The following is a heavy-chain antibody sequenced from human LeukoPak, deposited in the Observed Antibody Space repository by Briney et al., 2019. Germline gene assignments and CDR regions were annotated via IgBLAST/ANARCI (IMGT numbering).Heavy chain of an antibody. D-gene: IGHD3-10*01. CDR2: ISWNSANI. Sequence: GSSLRLSCAGSGFTFRDYAMHWVRQVPGKGLEWVSGISWNSANIGYADSVKGRFTISRDNAKNSLYLQMNSLRADDTALYYCVKDTVMEYGSGSLYSEKSFGYWGQGTLVAVSS. CDR1: GFTFRDYA. V-gene: IGHV3-9*01. CDR3: VKDTVMEYGSGSLYSEKSFGY. J-gene: IGHJ4*02.